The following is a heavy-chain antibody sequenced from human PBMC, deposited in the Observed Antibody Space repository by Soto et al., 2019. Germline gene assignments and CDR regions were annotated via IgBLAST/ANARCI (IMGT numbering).Heavy chain of an antibody. CDR2: IFYSGST. CDR3: ARASGGVLLGEGYYYYYYMDV. J-gene: IGHJ6*03. CDR1: GVSISSYY. D-gene: IGHD3-16*01. V-gene: IGHV4-59*01. Sequence: QVQLQESGPGLVKPSETLSLTCTVSGVSISSYYWSWIRQPPGKELEWIGYIFYSGSTNNNPSLNSLVIKAVATSKSRFSPKLSAVAAAEEAVYYFARASGGVLLGEGYYYYYYMDVWGKGTTVTVS.